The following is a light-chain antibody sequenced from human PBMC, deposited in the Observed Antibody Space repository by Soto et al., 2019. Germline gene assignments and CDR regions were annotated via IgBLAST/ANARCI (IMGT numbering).Light chain of an antibody. J-gene: IGKJ2*01. CDR1: QSVYSKY. Sequence: DIVLTQFPDTLSLSPGEAATLSCRASQSVYSKYFAWYQQRPGQAPNFLFFGASTRAAGIPDRFSGRGSATDFTLTISRLEPEDSAVYYCQQYGNSPYTFGQGTKLEIK. CDR3: QQYGNSPYT. V-gene: IGKV3-20*01. CDR2: GAS.